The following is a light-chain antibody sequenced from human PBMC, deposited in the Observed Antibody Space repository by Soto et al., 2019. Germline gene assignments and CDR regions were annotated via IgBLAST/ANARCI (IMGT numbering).Light chain of an antibody. J-gene: IGKJ1*01. CDR1: QSISGW. Sequence: DMQVTQSPSTLSASVGDRVTITCRASQSISGWLAWYQQKPGKAPNLLIYKASTLESGVPSRFSGSGSGTEFTLTNSSLQPDDFATYYCQQYNNYGSWTFGQGTKVEIK. CDR3: QQYNNYGSWT. V-gene: IGKV1-5*03. CDR2: KAS.